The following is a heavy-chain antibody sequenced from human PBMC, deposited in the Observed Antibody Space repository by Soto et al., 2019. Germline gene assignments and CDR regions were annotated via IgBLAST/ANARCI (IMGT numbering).Heavy chain of an antibody. Sequence: SVKVSCKASGGTFSSYAISWVRQAPGQGLEWMGGIIPIFGTANYAQKFQGRVTITADESTSTAYMELSSLRSEDTAVYYCAFFGLLYTAMGLMYVWGQGTTVTVSS. CDR1: GGTFSSYA. D-gene: IGHD2-2*02. CDR2: IIPIFGTA. CDR3: AFFGLLYTAMGLMYV. V-gene: IGHV1-69*13. J-gene: IGHJ6*02.